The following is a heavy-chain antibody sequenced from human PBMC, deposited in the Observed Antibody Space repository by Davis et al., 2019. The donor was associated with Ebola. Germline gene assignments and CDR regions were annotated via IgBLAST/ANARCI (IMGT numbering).Heavy chain of an antibody. CDR1: GGSFSGYY. Sequence: SETLSLTCAVYGGSFSGYYWSWIRQPPGKGLEWIGEINHSGSTYYNPSLKSRVTISVDRSKNQFSLKLSSVTAADTAVYYCARGRDYYGSGSYYIRYYYYGMDVWGQGTTVTVSS. J-gene: IGHJ6*02. D-gene: IGHD3-10*01. CDR3: ARGRDYYGSGSYYIRYYYYGMDV. CDR2: INHSGST. V-gene: IGHV4-34*01.